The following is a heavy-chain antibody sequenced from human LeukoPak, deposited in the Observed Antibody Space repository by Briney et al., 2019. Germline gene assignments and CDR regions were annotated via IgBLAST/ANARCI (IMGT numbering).Heavy chain of an antibody. D-gene: IGHD3-22*01. CDR3: ARSDTPYYYDSSGHPYPAAFDI. J-gene: IGHJ3*02. V-gene: IGHV3-30*03. Sequence: GVPQTLLCTPSVFTFSIYGTHGPRHARGKALEGVAVISYDGSNKYSADSVNGRFTITRDNSKNTLYLQMNSLRAEDTAVYYCARSDTPYYYDSSGHPYPAAFDICGQGTMVTVSS. CDR2: ISYDGSNK. CDR1: VFTFSIYG.